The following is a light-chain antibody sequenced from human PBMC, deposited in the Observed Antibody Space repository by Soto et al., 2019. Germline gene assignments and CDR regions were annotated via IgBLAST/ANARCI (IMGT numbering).Light chain of an antibody. CDR1: SSNIGSNT. CDR2: RNT. V-gene: IGLV1-44*01. Sequence: QSVLTQPPSVSATPGQRVVISCSGSSSNIGSNTVNWYQQFPGTAPQLLFFRNTQRPSGVPDRFSASKSGTSASLAISGLQSRDEADYYCAAWDDRLEGMVFGGGTQLTVL. J-gene: IGLJ2*01. CDR3: AAWDDRLEGMV.